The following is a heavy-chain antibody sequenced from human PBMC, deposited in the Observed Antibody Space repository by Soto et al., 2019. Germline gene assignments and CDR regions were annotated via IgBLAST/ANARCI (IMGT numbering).Heavy chain of an antibody. CDR3: TTEIFGVVTYDYYYYYMDV. Sequence: GGSLRLSCAASGFTFSNAWMSWVRQAPGKGLEWVGRIKSKTDGGTTDYAAPVKGRFTISRDDSKNTLYLQMNSLKTEDTAVYYCTTEIFGVVTYDYYYYYMDVWGKGTTVTVSS. CDR2: IKSKTDGGTT. J-gene: IGHJ6*03. D-gene: IGHD3-3*01. V-gene: IGHV3-15*01. CDR1: GFTFSNAW.